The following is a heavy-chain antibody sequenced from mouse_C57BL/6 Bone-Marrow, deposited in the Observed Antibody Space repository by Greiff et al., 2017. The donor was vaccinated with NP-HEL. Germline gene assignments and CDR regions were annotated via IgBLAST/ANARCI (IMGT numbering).Heavy chain of an antibody. Sequence: EVKLVESGGGLVKPGGSLKLSCAASGFTFSSYAMSWVRQTPEKRLEWVATISDGGSYTYYPDNVKGRFTISRDNAKNNLYLQMSHLKSEDTAMYYCAREDVSSPAWFAYWGQGTLVTVSA. CDR2: ISDGGSYT. CDR3: AREDVSSPAWFAY. CDR1: GFTFSSYA. J-gene: IGHJ3*01. D-gene: IGHD1-1*01. V-gene: IGHV5-4*01.